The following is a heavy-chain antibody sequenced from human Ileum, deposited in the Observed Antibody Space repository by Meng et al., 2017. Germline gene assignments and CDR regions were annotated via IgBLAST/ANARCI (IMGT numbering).Heavy chain of an antibody. CDR3: ARLLDSSDWGWFDP. Sequence: QVQLQESGPGLVKPSETLVHTCSVSGASITSHYWTWIRQPPGKGLEYIGYIYYRGGASYNPSLRSRVTMSVDTSKNQFSLNLSSVTAADTAVYYCARLLDSSDWGWFDPWGQGTLVTVSS. V-gene: IGHV4-59*08. CDR1: GASITSHY. D-gene: IGHD3-22*01. J-gene: IGHJ5*02. CDR2: IYYRGGA.